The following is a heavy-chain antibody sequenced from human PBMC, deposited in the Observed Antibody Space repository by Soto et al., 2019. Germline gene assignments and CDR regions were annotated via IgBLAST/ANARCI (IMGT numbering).Heavy chain of an antibody. D-gene: IGHD6-13*01. J-gene: IGHJ4*02. Sequence: GVPLRLSCAASGVNFRGYAMSCVRQAQGKGLEWVSAISGSGGSTYYADSVKGRFTISRDNSKNTLYLQMNSLRAEDTAVYYCAKATSRSSSWYLGYAYWGQGTLVTVSS. CDR1: GVNFRGYA. CDR3: AKATSRSSSWYLGYAY. V-gene: IGHV3-23*01. CDR2: ISGSGGST.